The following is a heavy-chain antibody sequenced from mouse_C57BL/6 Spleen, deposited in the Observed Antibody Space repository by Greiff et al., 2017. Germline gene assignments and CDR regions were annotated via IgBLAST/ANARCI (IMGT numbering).Heavy chain of an antibody. CDR3: ARKVVAPYDFYY. CDR2: IYPGDGDT. V-gene: IGHV1-82*01. CDR1: GYAFSSSW. Sequence: VQLQQSGPELVKPGALVKISCKASGYAFSSSWMNWVKQRPGKGLEWIGRIYPGDGDTNYNGKFKGKATLTADKSSSTAYLQLSSLPSADSAVYFCARKVVAPYDFYYWGHGTTLTFSS. D-gene: IGHD1-3*01. J-gene: IGHJ2*01.